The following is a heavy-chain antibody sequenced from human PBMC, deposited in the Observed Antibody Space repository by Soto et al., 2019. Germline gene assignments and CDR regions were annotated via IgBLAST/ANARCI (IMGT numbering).Heavy chain of an antibody. J-gene: IGHJ4*02. Sequence: ESGGGVVQPGRSLRLSCAASGFTFSSYGMHWVRQAPGKGLEWVAVISYDGSNKYYADSVKGRFTISRDNSKNTLYLQMNSLRAEDTAVYYCAKDQGSSSSSLDYWGQGTLVTVSS. V-gene: IGHV3-30*18. D-gene: IGHD6-6*01. CDR3: AKDQGSSSSSLDY. CDR2: ISYDGSNK. CDR1: GFTFSSYG.